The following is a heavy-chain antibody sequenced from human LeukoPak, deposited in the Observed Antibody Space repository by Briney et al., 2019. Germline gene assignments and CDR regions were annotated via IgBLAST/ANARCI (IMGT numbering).Heavy chain of an antibody. D-gene: IGHD1-1*01. V-gene: IGHV4-4*02. CDR1: GGAISSSNW. Sequence: SETLSLTCTVSGGAISSSNWWSWVRQPPGKGLEWIGEIFHGGSTNYNPSLKSRVTISGDKSRSLISLKVSSVTAADTAVYYCARVSWFPGTSYYYMDVWGKGTTVTVSS. J-gene: IGHJ6*03. CDR2: IFHGGST. CDR3: ARVSWFPGTSYYYMDV.